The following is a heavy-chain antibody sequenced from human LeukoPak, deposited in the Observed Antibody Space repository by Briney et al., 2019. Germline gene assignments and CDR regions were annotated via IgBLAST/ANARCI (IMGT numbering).Heavy chain of an antibody. J-gene: IGHJ4*02. V-gene: IGHV3-74*01. CDR2: INSYGSST. Sequence: PGGSLRLSCAASGFTFSSYWMHWVRRAPGKGLVWVSRINSYGSSTSYADSVKGRFAISRDNAKNTLYLQMDSLRAEDTGVYYCARGRYYYDSSGYIFWGQGTLVTVS. CDR3: ARGRYYYDSSGYIF. D-gene: IGHD3-22*01. CDR1: GFTFSSYW.